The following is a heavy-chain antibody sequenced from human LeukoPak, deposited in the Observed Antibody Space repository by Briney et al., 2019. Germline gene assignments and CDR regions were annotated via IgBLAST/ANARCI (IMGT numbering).Heavy chain of an antibody. J-gene: IGHJ4*02. V-gene: IGHV1-69*05. CDR3: AKSGGMGATLTYYFDY. D-gene: IGHD1-26*01. Sequence: SVKVSCKASGGTFSSYAISWVRQAPGQGLEWMGGIIPIFGTANYAQKFQGRVTITTDESTSTAYMELSSLRSEDTAVYYCAKSGGMGATLTYYFDYWGQGTLSPSPQ. CDR1: GGTFSSYA. CDR2: IIPIFGTA.